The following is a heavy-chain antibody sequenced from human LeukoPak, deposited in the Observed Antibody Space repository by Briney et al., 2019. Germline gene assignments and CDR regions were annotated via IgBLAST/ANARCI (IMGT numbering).Heavy chain of an antibody. Sequence: ASVKVSCKTSGYSENFYGITWVRQVAGQGLEWMGWINPNSGGTNYAQKFQGRVTMTRDTSISTAYMELSRLRSDDTAVYYCARALGALADGDGYWGQGTLVTVSS. D-gene: IGHD1-26*01. CDR3: ARALGALADGDGY. J-gene: IGHJ4*02. CDR2: INPNSGGT. V-gene: IGHV1-2*02. CDR1: GYSENFYG.